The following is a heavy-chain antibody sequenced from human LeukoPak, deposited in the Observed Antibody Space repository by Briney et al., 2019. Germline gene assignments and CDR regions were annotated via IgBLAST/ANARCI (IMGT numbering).Heavy chain of an antibody. J-gene: IGHJ2*01. CDR3: ARDYYDCGDYLEWYFDL. CDR2: IYYSGST. Sequence: PSETLSLTCTVSGGSISSYYWSWIRQPPGKGLEWTGYIYYSGSTNYNPSLKSRVTISVDTSKNQFSLKLSSVTAADTAVYYCARDYYDCGDYLEWYFDLWGRGTLVTVSS. D-gene: IGHD4-17*01. CDR1: GGSISSYY. V-gene: IGHV4-59*01.